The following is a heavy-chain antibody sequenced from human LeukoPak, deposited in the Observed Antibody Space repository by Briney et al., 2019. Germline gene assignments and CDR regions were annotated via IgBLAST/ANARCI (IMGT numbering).Heavy chain of an antibody. D-gene: IGHD3-10*01. CDR1: GYSFTSYW. Sequence: GESLKISCKGFGYSFTSYWTGWVRQMPGKGLEWMGIIYPGDSDTRYSPSFQGQVTISADKSISTAYLQWSSLKASDTAMYYCARGWFGESSPSSYWGQGTLVTVSS. CDR3: ARGWFGESSPSSY. CDR2: IYPGDSDT. V-gene: IGHV5-51*01. J-gene: IGHJ4*02.